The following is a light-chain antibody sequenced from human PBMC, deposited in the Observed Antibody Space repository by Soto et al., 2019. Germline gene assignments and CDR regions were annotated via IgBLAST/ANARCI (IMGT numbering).Light chain of an antibody. CDR2: DAS. Sequence: DIQLTQSPSFLSASVGDRVTITCQASQDITNYLNWYQQKPEKAPKLLIYDASTLETGVPSRFSGSGSGTDFTFTISSLQPEDIATYYCQQYDNLPLTFGGGTKVDIK. CDR1: QDITNY. CDR3: QQYDNLPLT. J-gene: IGKJ4*01. V-gene: IGKV1-33*01.